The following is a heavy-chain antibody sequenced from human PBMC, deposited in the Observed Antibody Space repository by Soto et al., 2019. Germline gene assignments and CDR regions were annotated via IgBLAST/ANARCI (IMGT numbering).Heavy chain of an antibody. V-gene: IGHV3-11*01. J-gene: IGHJ4*02. D-gene: IGHD1-20*01. CDR2: ISSSGSNK. CDR1: GFTFSDYY. CDR3: ARGEDNWNPFPFDY. Sequence: PGGSLRLSCAASGFTFSDYYMSWIRQAPGKGLEWVSYISSSGSNKYYADSVKGRFTISRDNAKNSLYLQMNSLRVEDTAVYYCARGEDNWNPFPFDYWGQGSLVTVSS.